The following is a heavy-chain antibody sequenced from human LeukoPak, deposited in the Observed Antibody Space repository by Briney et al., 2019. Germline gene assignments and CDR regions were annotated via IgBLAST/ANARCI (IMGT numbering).Heavy chain of an antibody. CDR3: ARGGDSSSWYSWFDP. Sequence: GASVKVSCKASGYTFTDYYMHWVRQAPGQGLEWMGWINPNSGVTMYAQNFQGRVTMTRDTSISTAYMDLSRLRSDDTAVYYCARGGDSSSWYSWFDPWGQGTLVTVSS. V-gene: IGHV1-2*02. CDR2: INPNSGVT. J-gene: IGHJ5*02. CDR1: GYTFTDYY. D-gene: IGHD6-13*01.